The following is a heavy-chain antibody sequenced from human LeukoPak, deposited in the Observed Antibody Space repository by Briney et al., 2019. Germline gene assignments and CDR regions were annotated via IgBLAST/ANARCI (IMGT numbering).Heavy chain of an antibody. CDR3: ARVMITLGGVIVPWRGYFDY. J-gene: IGHJ4*02. D-gene: IGHD3-16*02. Sequence: GASVKVSCKASGYTFTSYGISWVRQAPGQGLEWMGWISAYNGNTNYAQKLQGRVTMTTDTSTSTAYMELRSLRSDDTAVYYCARVMITLGGVIVPWRGYFDYWGQGTLVTVSS. CDR1: GYTFTSYG. V-gene: IGHV1-18*01. CDR2: ISAYNGNT.